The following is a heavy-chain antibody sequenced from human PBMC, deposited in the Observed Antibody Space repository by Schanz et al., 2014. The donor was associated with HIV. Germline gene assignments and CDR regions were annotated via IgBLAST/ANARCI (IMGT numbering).Heavy chain of an antibody. V-gene: IGHV3-30*19. CDR3: ARDLPNPYFDFSGPAGDY. D-gene: IGHD3-22*01. J-gene: IGHJ4*02. CDR1: GITFSTSG. Sequence: QVQLVESGGGVVQPGRSLRLSCAASGITFSTSGMHWVRQAPGKGLEWVAVISYDGSNKYYADSVKGRFTISRDNSKNTLYLQMNSLRVEDTAVYYCARDLPNPYFDFSGPAGDYWGQGALVTVSS. CDR2: ISYDGSNK.